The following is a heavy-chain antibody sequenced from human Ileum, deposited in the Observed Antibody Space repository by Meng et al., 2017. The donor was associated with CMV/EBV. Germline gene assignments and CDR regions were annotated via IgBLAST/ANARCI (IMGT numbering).Heavy chain of an antibody. CDR1: GVG. V-gene: IGHV2-5*02. CDR3: AHRQGSYYDYVWGSYRPTSFDY. Sequence: GVGLGWIRPPPGKALEWLALIYWDDDKRYSPSLKSRLTITKDTSKNQVVLTMTNMDPVDTATYYCAHRQGSYYDYVWGSYRPTSFDYWGQGTLVTVSS. D-gene: IGHD3-16*02. CDR2: IYWDDDK. J-gene: IGHJ4*02.